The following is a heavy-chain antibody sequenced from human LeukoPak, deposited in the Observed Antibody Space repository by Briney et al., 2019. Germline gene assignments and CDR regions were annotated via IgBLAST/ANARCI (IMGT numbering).Heavy chain of an antibody. V-gene: IGHV3-23*01. Sequence: GGSLRLSCAASGFTFSSYAMTWVRQAPGKGLEWVSAISGSGGTTDYADPVKGRFTISRDNSKNAQYLQMHSLRAEDTAVYYCAKFQARPRHYYGSGSYYYYHGMDVWGRGTTVTVSS. CDR3: AKFQARPRHYYGSGSYYYYHGMDV. D-gene: IGHD3-10*01. CDR1: GFTFSSYA. CDR2: ISGSGGTT. J-gene: IGHJ6*04.